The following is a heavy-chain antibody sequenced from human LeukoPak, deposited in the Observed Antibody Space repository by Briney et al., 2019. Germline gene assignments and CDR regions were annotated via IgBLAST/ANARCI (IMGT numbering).Heavy chain of an antibody. J-gene: IGHJ6*03. V-gene: IGHV3-7*01. Sequence: GGSLRLSCVASGFTFSSYWMSWVRQAPGKGLEWVANIKQDGSEKYYVDSVKGRFTISRDNAKNSLYLQMNSLRAEDTAVYYCAKDYMDYYYYMDVWGKGTTVTVSS. CDR3: AKDYMDYYYYMDV. CDR1: GFTFSSYW. CDR2: IKQDGSEK. D-gene: IGHD2-2*02.